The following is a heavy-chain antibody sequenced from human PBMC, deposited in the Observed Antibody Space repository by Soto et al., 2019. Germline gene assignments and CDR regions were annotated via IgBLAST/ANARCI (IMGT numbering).Heavy chain of an antibody. Sequence: GGSLRLSCAASGFTFSSYWMSWVRQAPGKGLEWVANIKQDGSEKYYVDSVKGRFTISRDNAKNSLYLQMNSLRAEDTAVYYCTRPYSSSSGDAFDIWGQGTMVTVSS. D-gene: IGHD6-6*01. CDR2: IKQDGSEK. CDR3: TRPYSSSSGDAFDI. V-gene: IGHV3-7*01. CDR1: GFTFSSYW. J-gene: IGHJ3*02.